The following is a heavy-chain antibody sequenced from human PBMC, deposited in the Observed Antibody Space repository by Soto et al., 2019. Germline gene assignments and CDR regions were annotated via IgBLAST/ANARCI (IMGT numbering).Heavy chain of an antibody. CDR2: ISSSSTI. D-gene: IGHD4-17*01. CDR3: ARGNYGGNSDAFDI. V-gene: IGHV3-48*01. CDR1: GFTFSSYN. Sequence: EVQLVESGGGLVQPGGSLRLSCAASGFTFSSYNMNWVRQAPGKGLEWVSYISSSSTIYYADSVKGRFTISRDNAKNSLYLQMNSLRAEDTAVYYCARGNYGGNSDAFDIWGQGTMVVVSS. J-gene: IGHJ3*02.